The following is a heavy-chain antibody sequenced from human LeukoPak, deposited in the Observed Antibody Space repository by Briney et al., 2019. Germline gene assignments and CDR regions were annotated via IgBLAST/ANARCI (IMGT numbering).Heavy chain of an antibody. Sequence: GGSLRLSCAASGFTFSDYYMSWSRQAPGKGLEWLSYISNSGVTIYYADSVKGRFTNSRDNAKNSLYLQMNSLRAEDTAIYYCARASGRANHWGQGTLVTVSS. V-gene: IGHV3-11*01. J-gene: IGHJ4*02. CDR1: GFTFSDYY. CDR3: ARASGRANH. CDR2: ISNSGVTI.